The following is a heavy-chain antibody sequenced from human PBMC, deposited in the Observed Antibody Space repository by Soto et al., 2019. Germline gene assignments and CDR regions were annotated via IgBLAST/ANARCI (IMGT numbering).Heavy chain of an antibody. D-gene: IGHD6-13*01. V-gene: IGHV5-51*01. Sequence: GESLKISCKGSGYSFTSYWIGWVRQMPGKGLELMGIIYPGDSDTRYSPSFQGQVTISADKSISTAYLQWSSLKGSDTAMYYCARHLGIAAADNYYYGMDVWGQGTTVTVSS. CDR3: ARHLGIAAADNYYYGMDV. CDR2: IYPGDSDT. CDR1: GYSFTSYW. J-gene: IGHJ6*02.